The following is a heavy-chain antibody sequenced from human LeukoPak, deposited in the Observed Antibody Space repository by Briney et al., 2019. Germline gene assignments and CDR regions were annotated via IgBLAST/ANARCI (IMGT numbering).Heavy chain of an antibody. CDR1: GLTFSTSG. D-gene: IGHD3-22*01. CDR2: IGPTGSDR. V-gene: IGHV3-21*01. Sequence: PGGSLRLSCTASGLTFSTSGFNWVRQAPGKGLEWVASIGPTGSDRYHADSIKGRFTISRDNAKNSLYLQMNSLRVEDTAVYYCARERPLDSSKYYYYMDVWGKGTTVTVSS. CDR3: ARERPLDSSKYYYYMDV. J-gene: IGHJ6*03.